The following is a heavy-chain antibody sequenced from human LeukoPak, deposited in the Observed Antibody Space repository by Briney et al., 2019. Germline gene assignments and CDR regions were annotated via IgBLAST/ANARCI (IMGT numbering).Heavy chain of an antibody. CDR3: ASAPMYSGSYYLPDY. V-gene: IGHV3-30-3*01. CDR1: GFTFSSYA. Sequence: GGSLRLSCAASGFTFSSYAMHWVRQAPGKGLEWVAVISYDGSNKYYADSVKGRFTISRDNSKNTLYLQMNSLRAEDTAVYYCASAPMYSGSYYLPDYWGQGTLVTVSS. CDR2: ISYDGSNK. J-gene: IGHJ4*02. D-gene: IGHD1-26*01.